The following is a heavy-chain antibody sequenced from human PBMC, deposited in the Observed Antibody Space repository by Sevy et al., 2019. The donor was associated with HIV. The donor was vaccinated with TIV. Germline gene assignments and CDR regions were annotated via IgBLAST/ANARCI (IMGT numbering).Heavy chain of an antibody. V-gene: IGHV3-30*04. J-gene: IGHJ5*02. Sequence: GGSLRLSCAASGFTFSSYAMHWVRQAPGKGLEWVAVISYDGSNKYDADSVKGRFTISRDNSKNTLYLQMNSLRAEDTAVYYCARDLGNWFDPWGQGTLVTVSS. CDR2: ISYDGSNK. CDR3: ARDLGNWFDP. CDR1: GFTFSSYA.